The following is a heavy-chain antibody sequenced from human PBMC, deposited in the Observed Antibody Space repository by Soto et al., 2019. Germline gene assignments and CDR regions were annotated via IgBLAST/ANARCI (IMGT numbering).Heavy chain of an antibody. D-gene: IGHD5-12*01. J-gene: IGHJ3*02. CDR3: ARDKGGYGPLDAFGI. Sequence: GGSLRLSCAASGFTFSSFAMNWVRQAPGKGLEWVSGISGSGGSTYYADSVRGRFTISRDNSKNTLYLQMNSLRAEDTAVYYCARDKGGYGPLDAFGIWGQGTMVTVSS. V-gene: IGHV3-23*01. CDR2: ISGSGGST. CDR1: GFTFSSFA.